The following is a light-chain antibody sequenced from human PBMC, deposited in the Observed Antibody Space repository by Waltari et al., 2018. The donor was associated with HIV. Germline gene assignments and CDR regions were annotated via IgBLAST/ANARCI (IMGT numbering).Light chain of an antibody. J-gene: IGLJ3*02. CDR3: SSYTTIYTWV. Sequence: QSALTQPASASESPGQSITISCTATSSDIGEYNYVSWFQHHPTKAPKLIIFDLSFRPYGVSNGFSGSKSGYTASLTISGLQAEDEADYYCSSYTTIYTWVFGGGTKLTVL. V-gene: IGLV2-14*01. CDR1: SSDIGEYNY. CDR2: DLS.